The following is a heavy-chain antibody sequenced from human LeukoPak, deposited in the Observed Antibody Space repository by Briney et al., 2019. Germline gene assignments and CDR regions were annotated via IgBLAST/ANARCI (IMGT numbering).Heavy chain of an antibody. CDR2: INPNSGGT. D-gene: IGHD2-21*02. CDR1: GYTFTGYY. CDR3: ARGIVVVTASHFDY. Sequence: ASVRVSCKASGYTFTGYYMHWVRQAPGQGLEWMGRINPNSGGTNYAQKFQGRVTMTRDTSISTAYMELSRLRSDDTAVYYCARGIVVVTASHFDYWGQGTLVTVSS. J-gene: IGHJ4*02. V-gene: IGHV1-2*06.